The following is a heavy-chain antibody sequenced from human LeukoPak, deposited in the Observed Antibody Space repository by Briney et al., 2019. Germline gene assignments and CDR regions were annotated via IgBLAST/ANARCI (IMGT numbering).Heavy chain of an antibody. Sequence: PGGSLRLSCAASGFTFSSYAMSWVRQAPGKGLEWVSAISGSGGSTYYADSVKGRFTISRDNPKNTLYLQMNSLRAEDTAMYYCARDPSAYSYTSGYWGQGTLVAVSS. V-gene: IGHV3-23*01. CDR2: ISGSGGST. D-gene: IGHD5-18*01. CDR1: GFTFSSYA. CDR3: ARDPSAYSYTSGY. J-gene: IGHJ4*02.